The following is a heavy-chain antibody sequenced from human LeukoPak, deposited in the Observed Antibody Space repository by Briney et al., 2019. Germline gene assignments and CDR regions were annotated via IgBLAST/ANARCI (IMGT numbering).Heavy chain of an antibody. V-gene: IGHV3-33*06. CDR2: IWNDGSSQ. CDR3: AKDAQRGFDYSNSLEN. Sequence: GGSLRLSCAASGFTFSSYGMHWVRQAPGKGLEWVAAIWNDGSSQYYAESVKGRFTVSRDNSHNTLHLQMNSLRPEDTAVYYCAKDAQRGFDYSNSLENWGQGTLVTVSS. CDR1: GFTFSSYG. D-gene: IGHD4-11*01. J-gene: IGHJ4*02.